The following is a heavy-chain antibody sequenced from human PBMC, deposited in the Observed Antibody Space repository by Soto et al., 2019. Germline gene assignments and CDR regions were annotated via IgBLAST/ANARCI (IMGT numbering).Heavy chain of an antibody. J-gene: IGHJ4*02. CDR1: GFTFISYA. CDR2: ISGSGGST. D-gene: IGHD4-17*01. V-gene: IGHV3-23*01. CDR3: AKDFANGDYFDY. Sequence: GGSLRLSCAASGFTFISYAMSWVRQAPGKGLEWVSAISGSGGSTYYADSVKGRFTISRDNSKNTLYLQMNSLRAEDTAVYYCAKDFANGDYFDYWGQGTLVTVSS.